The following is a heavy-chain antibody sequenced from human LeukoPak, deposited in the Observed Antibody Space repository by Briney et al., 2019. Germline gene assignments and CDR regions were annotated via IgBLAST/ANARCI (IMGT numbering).Heavy chain of an antibody. Sequence: GGYLRLSSAASGFTCSSYAMSWVRQAPGKGLEWVSDISSSGGSTYYANSVKGRFTISRDNSKNTLYLQMNSLRAEDTAVYYCAKQKGAYDSSGYYYGARAFDIWGQGTMVTVSS. J-gene: IGHJ3*02. CDR2: ISSSGGST. CDR3: AKQKGAYDSSGYYYGARAFDI. D-gene: IGHD3-22*01. CDR1: GFTCSSYA. V-gene: IGHV3-23*01.